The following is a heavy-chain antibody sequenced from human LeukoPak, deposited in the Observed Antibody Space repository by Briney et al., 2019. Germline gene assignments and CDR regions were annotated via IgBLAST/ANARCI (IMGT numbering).Heavy chain of an antibody. D-gene: IGHD3-16*01. CDR3: ARDGGGSTIKFDP. CDR1: GYTFTGYY. CDR2: INPNSGGT. V-gene: IGHV1-2*02. J-gene: IGHJ5*02. Sequence: ASVKVSCKASGYTFTGYYMHWVRQAPGQGLEWMGWINPNSGGTNYAQKFQGRVTMTRDTSISTAYMELRSLRSDDTAVYYCARDGGGSTIKFDPWGQGTLVTVSS.